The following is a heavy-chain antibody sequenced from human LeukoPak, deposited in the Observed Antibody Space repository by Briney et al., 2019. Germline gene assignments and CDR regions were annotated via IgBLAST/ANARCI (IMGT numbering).Heavy chain of an antibody. V-gene: IGHV3-20*04. J-gene: IGHJ4*02. CDR3: AREFKNYFDY. CDR1: EFSVGSNY. Sequence: GGSLRLSCAASEFSVGSNYMTWVRQAPGKGLEWVSGINWNGGSTGYADSVKGRFTISRDNAKNSLYLQMNSLRAEDTALYYCAREFKNYFDYWGQGTLVTVSS. CDR2: INWNGGST.